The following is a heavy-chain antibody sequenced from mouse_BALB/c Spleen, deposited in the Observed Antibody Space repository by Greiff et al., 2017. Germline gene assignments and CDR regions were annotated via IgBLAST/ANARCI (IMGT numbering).Heavy chain of an antibody. J-gene: IGHJ2*01. CDR1: GFTFSSYA. D-gene: IGHD2-4*01. V-gene: IGHV5-9-3*01. CDR2: ISSGGSYT. Sequence: DVHLVESGGGLVKPGGSLKLSCAASGFTFSSYAMSWVRQNPEKRLEWVATISSGGSYTYYPDSVKGRFTISRDNAKNTLYLQISSLRSEDTAMYDFERFSMITDGYYFDYWGQGTTLTVSS. CDR3: ERFSMITDGYYFDY.